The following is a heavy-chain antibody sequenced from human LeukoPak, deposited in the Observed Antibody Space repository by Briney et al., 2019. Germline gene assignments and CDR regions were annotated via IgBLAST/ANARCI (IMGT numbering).Heavy chain of an antibody. CDR1: GGSIRSYY. J-gene: IGHJ3*02. CDR3: ARGIDTVVRRNDRHDAFDI. D-gene: IGHD4-23*01. Sequence: SETLSLTCSVSGGSIRSYYWSWIRQPPGKGLEWIGSIYYSGSTYYNPSLKSRVIISVDTSKNQFSLKLSSVTAADTAVYYCARGIDTVVRRNDRHDAFDIWGQGTMVTVSS. CDR2: IYYSGST. V-gene: IGHV4-59*05.